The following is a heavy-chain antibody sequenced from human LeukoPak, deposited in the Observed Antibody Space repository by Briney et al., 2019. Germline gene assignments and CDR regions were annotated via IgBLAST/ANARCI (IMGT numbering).Heavy chain of an antibody. J-gene: IGHJ1*01. D-gene: IGHD6-13*01. Sequence: ASVKVSCKASGYTFTSYYMHWVRQAPGQGLEWMGVINTNGGSTSYAQKFQGRVTMTRDTSTSTVYMELSSLRSEDTAVYYCARGTGIAAAVTSLFQYWGQGTLVTVSP. CDR3: ARGTGIAAAVTSLFQY. CDR1: GYTFTSYY. V-gene: IGHV1-46*01. CDR2: INTNGGST.